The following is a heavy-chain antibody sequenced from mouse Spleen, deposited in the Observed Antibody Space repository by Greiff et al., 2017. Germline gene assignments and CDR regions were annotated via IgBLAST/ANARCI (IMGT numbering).Heavy chain of an antibody. D-gene: IGHD1-1*01. V-gene: IGHV3-1*01. J-gene: IGHJ1*01. CDR3: ARVLPYWYFDV. Sequence: EVHLVESGPGMVKPSQSLSLTCTVTGYSITSGYDWHWIRHFPGNKLEWMGYISYSGSTNYNPSLKSRISITHDTSKNHFFLKLNSVTTEDTATYYCARVLPYWYFDVWGAGTTVTVSS. CDR1: GYSITSGYD. CDR2: ISYSGST.